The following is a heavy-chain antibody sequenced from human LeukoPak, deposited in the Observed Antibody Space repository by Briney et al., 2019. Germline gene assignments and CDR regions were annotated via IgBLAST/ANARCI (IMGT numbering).Heavy chain of an antibody. Sequence: SETLSLTCAVYGGSFSGYYWSWIRQPPGKGLEWIGEINHSGSTNYNPSLKSRVTISVDTSKYQFSPKLSSVTAADTAVYYCARERRSITMIRPPLYWGQGTLVTVSS. J-gene: IGHJ4*02. V-gene: IGHV4-34*01. CDR1: GGSFSGYY. CDR2: INHSGST. D-gene: IGHD3-22*01. CDR3: ARERRSITMIRPPLY.